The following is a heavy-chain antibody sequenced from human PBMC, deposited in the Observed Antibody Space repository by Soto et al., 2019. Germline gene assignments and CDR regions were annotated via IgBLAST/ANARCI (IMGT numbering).Heavy chain of an antibody. J-gene: IGHJ6*02. V-gene: IGHV4-4*02. D-gene: IGHD2-15*01. CDR2: IYHSGST. Sequence: PSVTLSRTCAVAGGSISSSSWWSLVRQPPGKGLEWIGEIYHSGSTNYNPSLKSRVTISVDKSKNQFSLKLSSVTAADTAVYYCARTIGYCSGGSCYTQKYYYGMDVWGQGTTVTVSS. CDR1: GGSISSSSW. CDR3: ARTIGYCSGGSCYTQKYYYGMDV.